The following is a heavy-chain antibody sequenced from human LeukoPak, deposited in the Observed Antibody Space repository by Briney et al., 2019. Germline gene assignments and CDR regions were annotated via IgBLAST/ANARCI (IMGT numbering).Heavy chain of an antibody. D-gene: IGHD5-18*01. Sequence: SVKVSCKASGGTFSSSAITWVRQAPGPGLEWMGRIIPVLNITNYPQKFQGRVTITADTSTSTAYMELSSLRSEETAVYYCARDQGLTAPPPYGLDVWGQGTTVTVSS. CDR2: IIPVLNIT. V-gene: IGHV1-69*04. CDR1: GGTFSSSA. J-gene: IGHJ6*02. CDR3: ARDQGLTAPPPYGLDV.